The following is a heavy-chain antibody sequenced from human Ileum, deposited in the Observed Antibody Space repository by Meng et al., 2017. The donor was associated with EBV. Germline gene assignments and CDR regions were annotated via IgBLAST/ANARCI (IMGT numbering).Heavy chain of an antibody. Sequence: QLQEPGPGLVKPSXTLSLTCVVSGGSISSSYWWNWVRQSPGKGLEWIGEMYHSGTTNYNPSLKSRVTISMGKSNNQLSLKLNSVTAADTAVYYCATQESRDGHNPYWGQGTLVTVSS. CDR3: ATQESRDGHNPY. J-gene: IGHJ4*02. CDR2: MYHSGTT. V-gene: IGHV4-4*02. CDR1: GGSISSSYW. D-gene: IGHD5-24*01.